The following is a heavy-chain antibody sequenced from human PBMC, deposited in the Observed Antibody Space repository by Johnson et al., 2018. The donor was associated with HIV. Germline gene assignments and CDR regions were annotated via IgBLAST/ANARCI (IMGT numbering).Heavy chain of an antibody. J-gene: IGHJ3*02. CDR3: ARDRRGHLSWSSEAFDI. D-gene: IGHD6-13*01. CDR1: GFTFSDYY. V-gene: IGHV3-11*04. Sequence: QVQLVESGGGLVKPGGSLRLSCAASGFTFSDYYMTWIRQAPGKGLEWVSYISRSGSTIYYADSVKGRFTISRDNAKNSLSLQMNSLRAEDTAVYYCARDRRGHLSWSSEAFDIWGQGTMVTVSS. CDR2: ISRSGSTI.